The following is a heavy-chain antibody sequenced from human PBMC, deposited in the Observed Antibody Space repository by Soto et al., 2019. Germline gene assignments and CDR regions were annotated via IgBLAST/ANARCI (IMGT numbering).Heavy chain of an antibody. V-gene: IGHV4-30-4*08. J-gene: IGHJ4*02. CDR2: IYYSWST. D-gene: IGHD6-13*01. CDR1: GGSISSGDYY. Sequence: SETLSLTCTVSGGSISSGDYYWSWIRQPPGKGLEWIGYIYYSWSTYYNPSLKSRVTISVDTSKNQFSLKLSSVTAADTAVYYCARDGAEGSSSWYLDYWGQGTLVTVSS. CDR3: ARDGAEGSSSWYLDY.